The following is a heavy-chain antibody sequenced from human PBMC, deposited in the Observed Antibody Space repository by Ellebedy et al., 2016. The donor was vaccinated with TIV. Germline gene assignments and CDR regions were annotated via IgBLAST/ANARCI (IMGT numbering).Heavy chain of an antibody. J-gene: IGHJ6*02. CDR2: ISAYNGNT. CDR1: GYTFTSYG. CDR3: ARATTVTPADYYYGMDV. Sequence: AASVKVSCKASGYTFTSYGISWVRQAPGQGLEWMGWISAYNGNTNYAQKLQGRVTMTTDTSTSTAYMELRSLRSDDTAVYYCARATTVTPADYYYGMDVWGQGTTVTVSS. D-gene: IGHD4-17*01. V-gene: IGHV1-18*04.